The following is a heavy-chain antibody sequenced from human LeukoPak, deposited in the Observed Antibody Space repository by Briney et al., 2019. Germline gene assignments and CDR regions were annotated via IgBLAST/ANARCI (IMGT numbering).Heavy chain of an antibody. Sequence: GESLKIYCKGSGYSFTSYWIGWVRQMPGKGLEWMGIIYPDDFDTRYSPSFQGQVTISADKSISTAYLQWSTLKASDSAVYYCARLSRGGNGYLDLWGRGTLVTVSS. CDR3: ARLSRGGNGYLDL. V-gene: IGHV5-51*01. D-gene: IGHD4-23*01. J-gene: IGHJ2*01. CDR2: IYPDDFDT. CDR1: GYSFTSYW.